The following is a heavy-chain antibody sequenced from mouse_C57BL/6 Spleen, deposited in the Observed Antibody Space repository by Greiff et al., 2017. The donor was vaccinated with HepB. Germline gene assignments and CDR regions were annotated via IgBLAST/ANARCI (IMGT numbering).Heavy chain of an antibody. J-gene: IGHJ2*01. CDR2: IYPGDGDT. CDR1: GYAFSSSW. Sequence: VQGVESGPELVKPGASVKISCKASGYAFSSSWMNWVKQRPGKGLEWIGRIYPGDGDTNYNGKFKGKATLTADKSSSTAYMQLSSLTSEDSAVYFCARGKNFDYWGQGTTLTVSS. CDR3: ARGKNFDY. V-gene: IGHV1-82*01.